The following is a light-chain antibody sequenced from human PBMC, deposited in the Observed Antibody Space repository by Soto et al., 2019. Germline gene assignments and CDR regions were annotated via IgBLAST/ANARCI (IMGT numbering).Light chain of an antibody. Sequence: IVMTQCTSPLSVSPGERATLSCRASQSFXGDLDCYQQKPGQAPRFLXDHTSTRATGGPARFSGSGSGTEFTLTISGLQPDDFATYYFQQSYIPPRTFGQGTRLEI. CDR3: QQSYIPPRT. J-gene: IGKJ5*01. CDR2: HTS. V-gene: IGKV3-15*01. CDR1: QSFXGD.